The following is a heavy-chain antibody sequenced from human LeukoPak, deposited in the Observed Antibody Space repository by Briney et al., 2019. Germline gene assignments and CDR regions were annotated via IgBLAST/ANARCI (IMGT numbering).Heavy chain of an antibody. Sequence: NPSETLSLTCTVSGDSVSSSSSFWGWIRQPPGKGLECIESTYYSGSTYCNPSLKSRLTISVDTSKNHFSLKLSSVTAADTAVYYCARLSIFGAGLYYFDYWGQGTLVTVSS. J-gene: IGHJ4*02. CDR1: GDSVSSSSSF. CDR2: TYYSGST. V-gene: IGHV4-39*02. CDR3: ARLSIFGAGLYYFDY. D-gene: IGHD3-9*01.